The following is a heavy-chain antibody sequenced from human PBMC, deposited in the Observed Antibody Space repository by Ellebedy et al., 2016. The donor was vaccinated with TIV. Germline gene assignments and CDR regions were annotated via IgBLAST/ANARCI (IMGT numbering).Heavy chain of an antibody. CDR2: ISADGVTT. Sequence: GESLKISXAASGFTFTTYAMGWVRQAPGKGLDWVSAISADGVTTFYADSVTGRFTISRDNSKNTLFLQMNSLRAEGTAIYYCAKIGPRDCTSTSCWFDPWGQGTLVTVSP. D-gene: IGHD2-2*01. CDR3: AKIGPRDCTSTSCWFDP. CDR1: GFTFTTYA. V-gene: IGHV3-23*01. J-gene: IGHJ5*02.